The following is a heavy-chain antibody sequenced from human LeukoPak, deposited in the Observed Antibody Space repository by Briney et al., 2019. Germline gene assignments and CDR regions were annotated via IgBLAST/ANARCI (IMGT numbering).Heavy chain of an antibody. CDR1: GFTFSSYA. CDR3: AVRGTRLGELSH. V-gene: IGHV3-23*01. J-gene: IGHJ4*02. Sequence: GRSLRLSCAASGFTFSSYAMSWVRQAPGKGPEWVSAISGSGGSTYYADSVKGRFTISRDNSKNTLYLQMNSLRAEDTAVYYCAVRGTRLGELSHWGQGTLVTVSS. CDR2: ISGSGGST. D-gene: IGHD3-16*02.